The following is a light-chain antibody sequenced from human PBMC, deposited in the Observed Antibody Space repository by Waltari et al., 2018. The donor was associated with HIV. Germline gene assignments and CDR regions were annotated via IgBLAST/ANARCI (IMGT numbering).Light chain of an antibody. CDR2: EVN. CDR3: SSYAGSNTVV. J-gene: IGLJ2*01. Sequence: QSALTQPRAASGSPGQSVTIPCTGTSSDLGAYNYVTSYQQQPAKAPKLMIYEVNRRPSGVPDRFSGSKSGTTASLSVSGLQAEDEADYYCSSYAGSNTVVFGGGTKLTVL. V-gene: IGLV2-8*01. CDR1: SSDLGAYNY.